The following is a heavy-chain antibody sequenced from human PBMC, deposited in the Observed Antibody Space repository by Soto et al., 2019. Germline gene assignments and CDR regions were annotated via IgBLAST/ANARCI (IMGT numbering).Heavy chain of an antibody. J-gene: IGHJ4*02. D-gene: IGHD2-2*01. Sequence: GASVKVSCKASGGTFSSYAISWVRQAPGQGLEWMGGIIPIFGTANYAQKFQGRVTITADESTSTAYMELSSLRSEDTAVCYCAKDGYSITRNKPLDYWGQGTLVTVSS. V-gene: IGHV1-69*13. CDR3: AKDGYSITRNKPLDY. CDR1: GGTFSSYA. CDR2: IIPIFGTA.